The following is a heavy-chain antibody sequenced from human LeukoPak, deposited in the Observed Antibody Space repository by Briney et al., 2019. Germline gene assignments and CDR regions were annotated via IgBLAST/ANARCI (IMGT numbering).Heavy chain of an antibody. CDR1: GFTFSSYG. Sequence: GGSLRLSCAASGFTFSSYGMHWVRQARGKGLEWVAVISYDGSNKYYADSVKGRFTISRDNSKNTLYLQMNSLRAEDTAVYYCAKSGYYNWFDPWGQGTLVTVSS. CDR3: AKSGYYNWFDP. D-gene: IGHD3-3*01. J-gene: IGHJ5*02. V-gene: IGHV3-30*18. CDR2: ISYDGSNK.